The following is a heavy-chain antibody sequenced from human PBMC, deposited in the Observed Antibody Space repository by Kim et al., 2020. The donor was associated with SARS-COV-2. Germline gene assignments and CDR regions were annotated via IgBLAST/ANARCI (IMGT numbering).Heavy chain of an antibody. Sequence: GGSLRLSCAASGFSFSDHYMSWIRQAPGKGLEWVSQISCSGSDTNYADSVRGRFIISRDNAKNSLYLQMNNLGAEDTAVYYCAREDFYKWTVWGQGTTATVSS. D-gene: IGHD1-20*01. CDR2: ISCSGSDT. V-gene: IGHV3-11*05. CDR3: AREDFYKWTV. CDR1: GFSFSDHY. J-gene: IGHJ6*02.